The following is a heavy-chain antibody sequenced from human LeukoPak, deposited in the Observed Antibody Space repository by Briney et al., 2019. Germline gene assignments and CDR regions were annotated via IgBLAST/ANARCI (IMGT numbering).Heavy chain of an antibody. J-gene: IGHJ4*02. CDR3: ARHLYYDILTGYSLAYYFDY. CDR1: GGSIGSSPYY. V-gene: IGHV4-39*01. Sequence: SETLSLTCIVSGGSIGSSPYYWGWIRQPPGKGLEWIGSTYYSGTTYYNPSLKSRVTISVDTSKNQFSLKLSSLTAAETAVYYCARHLYYDILTGYSLAYYFDYWGQGTLVTVSS. CDR2: TYYSGTT. D-gene: IGHD3-9*01.